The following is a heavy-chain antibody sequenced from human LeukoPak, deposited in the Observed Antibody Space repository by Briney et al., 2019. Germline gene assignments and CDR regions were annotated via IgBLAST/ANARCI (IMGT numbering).Heavy chain of an antibody. CDR1: GGSISSYY. V-gene: IGHV4-59*08. Sequence: SETLSLTCTASGGSISSYYWSWIRQPPGKGLEWIGYIYYSGSTNYNPSLKGRVTISVDTSKNQFSLKLSSVTAADTAVYYCARQALLGGSYTYFDYWGQGTLVTVSS. D-gene: IGHD1-26*01. CDR2: IYYSGST. CDR3: ARQALLGGSYTYFDY. J-gene: IGHJ4*02.